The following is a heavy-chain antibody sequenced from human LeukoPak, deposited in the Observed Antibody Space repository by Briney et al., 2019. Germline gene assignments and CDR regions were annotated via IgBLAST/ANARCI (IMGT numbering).Heavy chain of an antibody. Sequence: ASVKVSCKASGYTFTGFYIHWVRQAPGQGLQWMGWINPNSGGTNYAQEFEGRVTMTRDTPISTAYMEPSGLRSDDTAIYYCATLGDISGYYLRDYWGQGTLVTVSS. CDR2: INPNSGGT. CDR3: ATLGDISGYYLRDY. CDR1: GYTFTGFY. V-gene: IGHV1-2*02. D-gene: IGHD3-22*01. J-gene: IGHJ4*02.